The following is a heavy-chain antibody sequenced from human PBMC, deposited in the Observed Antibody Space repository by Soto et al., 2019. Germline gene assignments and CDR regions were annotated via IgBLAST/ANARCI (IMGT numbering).Heavy chain of an antibody. J-gene: IGHJ4*02. Sequence: LRLSCAASGFTFSSYAMSWVRQAPGKGLEWVSAISGSGGSTYYADSVKGRFTIPRDNSKNTLYLQMNSLRAEDTAVYYCANGGYYYDSSGYYYFDYWGQGTLVTVSS. V-gene: IGHV3-23*01. D-gene: IGHD3-22*01. CDR3: ANGGYYYDSSGYYYFDY. CDR2: ISGSGGST. CDR1: GFTFSSYA.